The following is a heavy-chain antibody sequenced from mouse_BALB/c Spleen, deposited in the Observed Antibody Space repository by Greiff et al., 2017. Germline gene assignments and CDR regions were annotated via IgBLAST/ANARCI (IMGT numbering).Heavy chain of an antibody. CDR1: GFTFSSYA. Sequence: EVKVEESGGGLVKPGGSLKLSCAASGFTFSSYAMSWVRQTPEKRLEWVATISSGGSYTYYPDSVKGRFTISRDNAKNTLYLQMSSLRSEDTAMYYCARQENYGYDYFDYWGQGTTLTVSS. V-gene: IGHV5-9-3*01. J-gene: IGHJ2*01. CDR2: ISSGGSYT. D-gene: IGHD1-2*01. CDR3: ARQENYGYDYFDY.